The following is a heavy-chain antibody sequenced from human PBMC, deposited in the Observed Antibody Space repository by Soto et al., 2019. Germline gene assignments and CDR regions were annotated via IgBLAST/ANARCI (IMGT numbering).Heavy chain of an antibody. D-gene: IGHD2-15*01. CDR1: GGSISSSNW. CDR2: IFPTGST. V-gene: IGHV4-4*02. Sequence: PSETLSLTCAVSGGSISSSNWWSWVRQPPGKGLEWIGEIFPTGSTKYTPSLRSRVAVSLDKSKNRFSLRLTSVTAADTAVYYCAKEGDCYGGSCPLCYWGQGILVTVSS. J-gene: IGHJ4*02. CDR3: AKEGDCYGGSCPLCY.